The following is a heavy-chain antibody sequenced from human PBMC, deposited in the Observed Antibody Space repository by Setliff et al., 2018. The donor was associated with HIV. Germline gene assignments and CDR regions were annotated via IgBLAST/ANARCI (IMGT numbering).Heavy chain of an antibody. Sequence: VASVKVSCKASGYTFTSYGMNWVRQVPGQGLEWMGWINNHNDNTNYAQKFQDRVTMTTDTSTTTAYMELRSLRPDDTAVYYCALTLAAQLVGLNWGQGTAVTVSS. J-gene: IGHJ4*02. CDR1: GYTFTSYG. CDR2: INNHNDNT. D-gene: IGHD6-13*01. CDR3: ALTLAAQLVGLN. V-gene: IGHV1-18*01.